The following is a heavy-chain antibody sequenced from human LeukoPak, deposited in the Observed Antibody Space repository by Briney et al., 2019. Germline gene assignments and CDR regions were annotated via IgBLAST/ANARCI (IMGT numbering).Heavy chain of an antibody. CDR1: GGSISSSDYY. V-gene: IGHV3-23*01. D-gene: IGHD5-12*01. J-gene: IGHJ6*02. Sequence: PSETLSLTCTISGGSISSSDYYWGWVRQAPGKGLEWVSSITGSGGSTYYGDSVKGRFTIARDNSRDTLYLQMNSLRAEDTAIYYCAKDRESGYAPYDMDVWGRGTTVTVSS. CDR3: AKDRESGYAPYDMDV. CDR2: ITGSGGST.